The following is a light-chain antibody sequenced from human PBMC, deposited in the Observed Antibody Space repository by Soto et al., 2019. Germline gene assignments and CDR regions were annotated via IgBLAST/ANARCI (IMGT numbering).Light chain of an antibody. J-gene: IGKJ3*01. Sequence: EIVLTQSPATLSLSPGERATLSCRASQSVSSSLAWYQQKPGQAPRLLIYDASNTVTGIPPRFSGSGSGTDFTLTISSLGPEDLAVYYCLQRSNWPFTFGPGTTVDI. CDR3: LQRSNWPFT. CDR2: DAS. V-gene: IGKV3-11*01. CDR1: QSVSSS.